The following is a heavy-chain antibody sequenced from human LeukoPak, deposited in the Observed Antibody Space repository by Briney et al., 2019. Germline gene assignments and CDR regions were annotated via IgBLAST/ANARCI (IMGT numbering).Heavy chain of an antibody. Sequence: SETLSLTCTVSGGSISSGDYYWSWIRQPPGKGLQRIGYISYSGSTYYHPSLKSRVTISVDTSKNQFSLKLSSVTAADTAVYYCAREDGSTSCYTLWGQGTLVTVSP. CDR2: ISYSGST. J-gene: IGHJ4*02. CDR1: GGSISSGDYY. V-gene: IGHV4-30-4*08. CDR3: AREDGSTSCYTL. D-gene: IGHD2-2*02.